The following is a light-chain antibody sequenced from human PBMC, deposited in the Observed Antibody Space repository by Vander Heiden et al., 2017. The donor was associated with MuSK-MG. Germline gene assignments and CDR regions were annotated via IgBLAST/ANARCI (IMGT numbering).Light chain of an antibody. CDR2: AAS. Sequence: DIQLTQPPSFLSASVGDRVTITCRASQGISSYLAWYQQKPGKAPKLMIYAASTLQSGVPSRFRGSGSGTEFTLTISSLQPEDFANYYCQQLNSYPSFGGGTKVEIK. CDR1: QGISSY. V-gene: IGKV1-9*01. J-gene: IGKJ4*01. CDR3: QQLNSYPS.